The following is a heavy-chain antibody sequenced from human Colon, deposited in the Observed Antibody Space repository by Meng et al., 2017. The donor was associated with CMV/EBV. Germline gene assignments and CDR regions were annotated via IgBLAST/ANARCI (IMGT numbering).Heavy chain of an antibody. Sequence: GESLKTSWAASGFTVSSNYMSWVRQAPGKGLEWVSVIYSGGSTYYADSVKGRFTISRDNSKNTLYLQMNSLRAEDTAVYYCARGLDFDGYNPPDYWGQGTLVTVSS. D-gene: IGHD5-24*01. CDR2: IYSGGST. CDR3: ARGLDFDGYNPPDY. V-gene: IGHV3-53*01. CDR1: GFTVSSNY. J-gene: IGHJ4*02.